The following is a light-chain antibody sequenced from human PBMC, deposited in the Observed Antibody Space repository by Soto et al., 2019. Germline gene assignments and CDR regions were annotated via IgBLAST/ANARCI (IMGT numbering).Light chain of an antibody. Sequence: DIQMTQSPSTLSASVGDRVTITCRASQSISSWLAWYQQKPGKAPNLLIYDASSLESGVPPRFSGSGSGTEFTLTISSLQPDDFATYYCQHYNTYPTFGQGTKVEIK. CDR3: QHYNTYPT. CDR2: DAS. CDR1: QSISSW. V-gene: IGKV1-5*01. J-gene: IGKJ1*01.